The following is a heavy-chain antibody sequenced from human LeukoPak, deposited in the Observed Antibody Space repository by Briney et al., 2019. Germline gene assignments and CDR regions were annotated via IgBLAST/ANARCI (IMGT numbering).Heavy chain of an antibody. CDR2: INHSGST. CDR1: GGSFSGYY. D-gene: IGHD6-19*01. J-gene: IGHJ4*02. V-gene: IGHV4-34*01. Sequence: SETLSLTCAVYGGSFSGYYWSWIRQPPGKGLEWIGEINHSGSTNYNPSLKSRVTISVDTSKNQFSLKLSSVTAADTAVYYCARLTGGWYGGYYFDYWGQGTLVTVSS. CDR3: ARLTGGWYGGYYFDY.